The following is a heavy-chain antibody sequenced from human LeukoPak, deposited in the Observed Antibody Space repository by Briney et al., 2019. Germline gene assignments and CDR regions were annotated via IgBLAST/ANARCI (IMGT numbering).Heavy chain of an antibody. D-gene: IGHD3-16*02. V-gene: IGHV1-24*01. Sequence: ASVKVSCKVSGYTLTELSMHWVRQAPGKGLEWMGGFDPEDGETIYAQKFQGRVTMTEDTSTDTAYMELSSLRSEDTAVHYCATGGDPYDYVWGSYRRDLDYWGQGTLVTVSS. CDR3: ATGGDPYDYVWGSYRRDLDY. CDR1: GYTLTELS. J-gene: IGHJ4*02. CDR2: FDPEDGET.